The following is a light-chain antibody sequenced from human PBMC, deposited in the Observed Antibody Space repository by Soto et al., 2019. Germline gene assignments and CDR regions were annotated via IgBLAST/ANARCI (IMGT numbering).Light chain of an antibody. CDR3: QQYNSYSWT. Sequence: DIQMTQSPSTLSASVGDRVTITCRASQSISSWLAWYQQKPGKAPKLLIYEASKLESGVPSRFSGSGSGTEFTLTVSSLQPDDFETYYCQQYNSYSWTFCQGTKVEIK. J-gene: IGKJ1*01. V-gene: IGKV1-5*01. CDR2: EAS. CDR1: QSISSW.